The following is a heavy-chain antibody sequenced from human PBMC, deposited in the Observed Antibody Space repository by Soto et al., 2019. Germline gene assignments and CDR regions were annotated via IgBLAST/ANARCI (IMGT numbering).Heavy chain of an antibody. J-gene: IGHJ5*02. CDR3: AREGYYYDSSGYYTA. CDR2: ISSSSSYI. CDR1: GFTFSSYS. V-gene: IGHV3-21*01. D-gene: IGHD3-22*01. Sequence: GGSLRLSCAASGFTFSSYSMNWVRQAPGKGLEWVSSISSSSSYIYYADSVKGRFTISRDNAKNSLYLQMNSLRAEDTAVYYCAREGYYYDSSGYYTAWGQGTLVTVSS.